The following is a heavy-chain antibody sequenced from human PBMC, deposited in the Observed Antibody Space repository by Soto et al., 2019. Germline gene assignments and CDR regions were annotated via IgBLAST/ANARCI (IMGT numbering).Heavy chain of an antibody. CDR2: IYPGDSDT. CDR1: GYSFTSYW. CDR3: AGRLTTAGSLDY. D-gene: IGHD1-26*01. Sequence: GESLKISCKGSGYSFTSYWIGWVRQMPGKGLEWMGIIYPGDSDTRYSPSFQGQVTISADKSISTAYLQWSSLRAEDTAIYYWAGRLTTAGSLDYWGRGPLFTVSS. J-gene: IGHJ4*02. V-gene: IGHV5-51*01.